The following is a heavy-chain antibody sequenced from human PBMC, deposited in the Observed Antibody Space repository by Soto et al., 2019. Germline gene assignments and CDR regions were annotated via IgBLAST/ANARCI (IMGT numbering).Heavy chain of an antibody. CDR3: TRDPGIVATIDDY. J-gene: IGHJ4*02. CDR2: IKQDGSEK. CDR1: GFTFSSYT. V-gene: IGHV3-7*01. D-gene: IGHD5-12*01. Sequence: GGSLRLSCAASGFTFSSYTMNWVRQAPGKGLEWVANIKQDGSEKYYVDSVKGRFTISRDNAKNSLYLQMNSLRAEDTAVYYCTRDPGIVATIDDYWGQGTLVTVSS.